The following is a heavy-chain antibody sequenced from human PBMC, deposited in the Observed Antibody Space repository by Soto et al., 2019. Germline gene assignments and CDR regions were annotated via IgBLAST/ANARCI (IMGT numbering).Heavy chain of an antibody. D-gene: IGHD2-2*01. CDR2: ISAYNGNT. V-gene: IGHV1-18*01. J-gene: IGHJ4*02. CDR3: ARDGEGYCISTSCFTREFDY. Sequence: ASVKVSCKASGYNFTSYGISWVRQAPGQGLEWMGWISAYNGNTNYAQKLQGRVTMTTDTSTSTAYMELRSLRSDDTAVYYCARDGEGYCISTSCFTREFDYWGQGTLVTVSS. CDR1: GYNFTSYG.